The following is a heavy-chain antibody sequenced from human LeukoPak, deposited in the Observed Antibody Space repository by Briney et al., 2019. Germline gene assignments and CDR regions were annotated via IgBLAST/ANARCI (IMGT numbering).Heavy chain of an antibody. J-gene: IGHJ4*02. Sequence: PSETLSLTCAVSGGSISSGGYSWSWIRQPPGKGLEWIGHMFYSGSTSYNPSLKSRVTISVDTSKNQFSLKLNSVTAADTAVYYCAKDIGSGYYYYFDYWGQGTLVTVSS. V-gene: IGHV4-30-4*07. CDR1: GGSISSGGYS. CDR3: AKDIGSGYYYYFDY. CDR2: MFYSGST. D-gene: IGHD3-22*01.